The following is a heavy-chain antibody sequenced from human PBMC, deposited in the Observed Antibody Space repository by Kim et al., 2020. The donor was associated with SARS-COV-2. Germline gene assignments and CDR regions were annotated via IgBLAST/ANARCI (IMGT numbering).Heavy chain of an antibody. CDR2: ISGSGGST. D-gene: IGHD2-15*01. V-gene: IGHV3-23*01. CDR1: GFTFSSYA. J-gene: IGHJ4*02. CDR3: ANGPPWGGVVVAAAMAYYFDY. Sequence: GGSLRLSCAASGFTFSSYAMSWVRQAPGKGLEWVSAISGSGGSTYYADSVKGRFTISRDNSKNTLYLQMNSLRAEDTAVYYCANGPPWGGVVVAAAMAYYFDYWGQGTLVTVSS.